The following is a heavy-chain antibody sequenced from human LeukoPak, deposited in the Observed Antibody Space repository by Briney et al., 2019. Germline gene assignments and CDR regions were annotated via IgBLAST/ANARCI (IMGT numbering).Heavy chain of an antibody. CDR2: IYYDTST. CDR3: ARTGKPPLTYDFDY. D-gene: IGHD1-14*01. CDR1: GDSISSSSYY. V-gene: IGHV4-39*07. J-gene: IGHJ4*02. Sequence: KTSETLSLTCTVSGDSISSSSYYWGWIRQPPGKGLEWIGNIYYDTSTYYNPSLKSRVTISVDTSKNQFSLKLNSVTAADTAVYYCARTGKPPLTYDFDYWGKGPLVTVSS.